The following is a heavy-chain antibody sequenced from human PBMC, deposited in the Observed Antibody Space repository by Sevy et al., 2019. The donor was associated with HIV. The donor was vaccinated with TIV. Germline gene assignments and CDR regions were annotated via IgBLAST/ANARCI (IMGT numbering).Heavy chain of an antibody. J-gene: IGHJ4*02. CDR3: ARVRYKYGSYYFDY. Sequence: VGSLRLSCSASGFTFSDYYMSWIRQAPGKGLEWVSYISTSSTYTNHADSVKGRVTISRDNANNSLYLQMNSLRVEVTAVYFCARVRYKYGSYYFDYWGQGTLVTVSS. D-gene: IGHD5-18*01. V-gene: IGHV3-11*06. CDR2: ISTSSTYT. CDR1: GFTFSDYY.